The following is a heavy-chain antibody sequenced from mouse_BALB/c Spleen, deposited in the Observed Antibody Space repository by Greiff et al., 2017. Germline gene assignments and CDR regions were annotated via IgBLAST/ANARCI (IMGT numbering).Heavy chain of an antibody. J-gene: IGHJ2*01. CDR3: ASAGTPDYFDY. CDR2: IDPANGNT. CDR1: GFNIKDTY. V-gene: IGHV14-3*02. Sequence: VQLQQSGAELVKPGASVKLSCTASGFNIKDTYMHWVKQRPEQGLEWIGRIDPANGNTKYDPKFQGKATITADTSSNTAYLQLSSLTSEDTAVYYCASAGTPDYFDYWGQGTTLTVSS. D-gene: IGHD4-1*01.